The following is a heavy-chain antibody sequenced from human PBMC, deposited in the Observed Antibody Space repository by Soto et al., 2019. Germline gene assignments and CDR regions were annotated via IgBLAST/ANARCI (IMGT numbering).Heavy chain of an antibody. CDR2: ISAYNGNS. CDR3: ARVGGIHYYFSGMDV. V-gene: IGHV1-18*01. J-gene: IGHJ6*02. CDR1: GYAFNGYG. Sequence: GASVKVSCKASGYAFNGYGISWVRQAPGQGLEWMGWISAYNGNSNYAQKFQDRVTMTTDSSTTTGYMELRNLISDDTAVYYCARVGGIHYYFSGMDVWGQGTTVTVSS. D-gene: IGHD3-16*01.